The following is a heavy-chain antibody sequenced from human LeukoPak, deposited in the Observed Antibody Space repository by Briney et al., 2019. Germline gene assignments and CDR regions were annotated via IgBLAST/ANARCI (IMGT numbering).Heavy chain of an antibody. CDR3: ARRGYRLAWGFDP. D-gene: IGHD5-18*01. CDR2: IYYSGST. CDR1: GGSISSYY. V-gene: IGHV4-59*12. J-gene: IGHJ5*02. Sequence: SETLSLTCTVSGGSISSYYWSWIRQPPGKGLEWIGYIYYSGSTNYNPSLKSRVTISVDTSKNQFSLKLSSVTAADTAVYYCARRGYRLAWGFDPWGQGTLVTVSS.